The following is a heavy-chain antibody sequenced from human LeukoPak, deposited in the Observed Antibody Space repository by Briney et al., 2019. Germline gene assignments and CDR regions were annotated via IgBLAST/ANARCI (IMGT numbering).Heavy chain of an antibody. CDR3: ARERYYYDSSGSYYFDY. Sequence: GGSLRLSCAASGFTFDDYGMSWVRQAPGKGLEWVSGINWNGGSTGYADSVKGRFTISRDNAKNPLYLQMNSLRAEDTALYYCARERYYYDSSGSYYFDYWGQGTLVTVSS. CDR1: GFTFDDYG. V-gene: IGHV3-20*04. J-gene: IGHJ4*02. CDR2: INWNGGST. D-gene: IGHD3-22*01.